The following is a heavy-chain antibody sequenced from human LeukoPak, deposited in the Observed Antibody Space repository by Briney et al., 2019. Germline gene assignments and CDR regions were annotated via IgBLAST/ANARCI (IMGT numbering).Heavy chain of an antibody. CDR1: GFTFNTFT. Sequence: PGGSLRLSCAASGFTFNTFTMNWVRHAPGKGLEWVSSIGRSSIDKYYADSVRGRFTISRDNAKNSLYVQMSSLRAEDTAVYYCVRGDSRELWGQGTLVTVSS. J-gene: IGHJ4*02. CDR2: IGRSSIDK. V-gene: IGHV3-21*01. CDR3: VRGDSREL. D-gene: IGHD3-22*01.